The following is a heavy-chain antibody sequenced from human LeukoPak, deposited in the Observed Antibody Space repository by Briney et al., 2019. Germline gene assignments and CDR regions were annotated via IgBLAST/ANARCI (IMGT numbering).Heavy chain of an antibody. CDR3: ARDQGEVAKYYYDSSGYYDY. V-gene: IGHV1-46*01. CDR2: INPSGGST. Sequence: ASVKVSCKASGYTFTSYDINWVRQAPGQGLEWMGIINPSGGSTSYAQKFQGRVTMTRDTSTSTVYMELSSLRSEDTAVYYCARDQGEVAKYYYDSSGYYDYWGQGTLVTVSS. CDR1: GYTFTSYD. D-gene: IGHD3-22*01. J-gene: IGHJ4*02.